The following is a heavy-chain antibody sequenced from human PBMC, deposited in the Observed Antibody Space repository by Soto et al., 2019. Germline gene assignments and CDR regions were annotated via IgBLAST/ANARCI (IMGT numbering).Heavy chain of an antibody. CDR1: GGSISSYY. D-gene: IGHD6-6*01. V-gene: IGHV4-59*01. Sequence: SETLSLTCTVSGGSISSYYWSWIRQPPGKGLEWIGYIYYSGSTDYNPSLKSRVTISVDTSKNQFSLKLSSVTAADTAVYYCARGSSSRYYYGMDVWGQGTKVTVSS. J-gene: IGHJ6*02. CDR3: ARGSSSRYYYGMDV. CDR2: IYYSGST.